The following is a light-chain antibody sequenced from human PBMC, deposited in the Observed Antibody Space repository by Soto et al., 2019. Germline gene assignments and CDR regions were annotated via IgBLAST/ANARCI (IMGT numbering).Light chain of an antibody. CDR1: QSVSSN. Sequence: EIVMTQSPATLSVSPGERATLSCRASQSVSSNLAWYQKKPGQTPRLLISGASTRATGIPARFSGSGSGTEFTLTISSLQSEDFAVYYCQQYNKWTPLTFGGGTKVEIK. CDR2: GAS. J-gene: IGKJ4*01. CDR3: QQYNKWTPLT. V-gene: IGKV3-15*01.